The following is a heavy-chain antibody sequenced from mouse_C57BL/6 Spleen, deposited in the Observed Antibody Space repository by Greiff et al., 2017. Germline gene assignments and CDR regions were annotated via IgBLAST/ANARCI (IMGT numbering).Heavy chain of an antibody. CDR2: ISDGGSYT. CDR1: GFTFSSYA. Sequence: EVHLVESGGGLVKPGGSLKLSCAASGFTFSSYAMSWVRQTPEKRLEWVATISDGGSYTYYPDNVEGRFTISRDNAKNNLYLQMSHLKSEDTAMYYCARGGTGFDDWGQGTTLTVSS. J-gene: IGHJ2*01. V-gene: IGHV5-4*01. D-gene: IGHD3-3*01. CDR3: ARGGTGFDD.